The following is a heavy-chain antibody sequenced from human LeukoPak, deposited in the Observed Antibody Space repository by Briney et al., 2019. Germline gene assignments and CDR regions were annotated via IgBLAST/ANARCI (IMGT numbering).Heavy chain of an antibody. CDR2: IYSGGST. CDR1: GFTVSSNY. V-gene: IGHV3-53*01. CDR3: ARGGYYGSGRALDY. Sequence: SGGSLRLSCAASGFTVSSNYMSWVRQAPGKGLEWVSVIYSGGSTYYADSVKGRFTISRDNSKNTLYLQMNSLRAEDTAVYYCARGGYYGSGRALDYWGQGTLVTVSS. J-gene: IGHJ4*02. D-gene: IGHD3-10*01.